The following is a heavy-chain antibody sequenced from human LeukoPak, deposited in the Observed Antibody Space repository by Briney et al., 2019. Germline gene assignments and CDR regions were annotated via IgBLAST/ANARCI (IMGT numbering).Heavy chain of an antibody. CDR1: VFTFSSYA. Sequence: GGALRLSCAAPVFTFSSYAMYSVCEAPGKRVGWGAVISYEGSIKYYVDSVRGRFTISRDNSTNTLYLPMNSLRAEHTAVYYCVRSSGSSILDYWGPGALVTVSP. D-gene: IGHD3-10*01. CDR3: VRSSGSSILDY. CDR2: ISYEGSIK. J-gene: IGHJ4*02. V-gene: IGHV3-30*04.